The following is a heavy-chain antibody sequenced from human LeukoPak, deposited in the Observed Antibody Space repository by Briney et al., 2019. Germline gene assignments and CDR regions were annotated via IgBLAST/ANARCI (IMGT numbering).Heavy chain of an antibody. Sequence: SLRLSCEASGFTLDDYAMHWVRQAPGKGLEWVSGISWNSGSIGYADSVKGRFTISRDNAKNSLYLQMNSLRAEDTALYYCAKDPYSSSSNYIDYWGQGTLVTVSS. D-gene: IGHD6-6*01. J-gene: IGHJ4*02. CDR3: AKDPYSSSSNYIDY. CDR2: ISWNSGSI. V-gene: IGHV3-9*01. CDR1: GFTLDDYA.